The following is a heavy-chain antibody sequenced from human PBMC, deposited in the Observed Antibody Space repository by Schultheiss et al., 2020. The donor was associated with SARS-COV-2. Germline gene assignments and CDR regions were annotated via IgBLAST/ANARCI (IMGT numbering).Heavy chain of an antibody. CDR3: ARREYDSSGSFQH. V-gene: IGHV4-59*12. Sequence: SETLSLTCTVSGGSISTYYWGWIRQSPGKGLEWIGYIYYSGSTNYNPSLKSRVTISVDTSKNQFSLKLSSVTAADTAVYYCARREYDSSGSFQHWGQGTLVTVSS. J-gene: IGHJ1*01. CDR2: IYYSGST. CDR1: GGSISTYY. D-gene: IGHD3-22*01.